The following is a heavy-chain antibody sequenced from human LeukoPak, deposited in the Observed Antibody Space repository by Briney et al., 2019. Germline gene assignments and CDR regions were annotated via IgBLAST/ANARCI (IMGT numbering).Heavy chain of an antibody. D-gene: IGHD4-23*01. CDR2: ISGSGAGT. CDR1: GFRFSSYT. CDR3: ARGLTPGGGNSAAY. Sequence: GGSLRLSCAASGFRFSSYTMSWVRQAPGKGLEWVSDISGSGAGTYYADSVKGRFTISRDNAKNTLYLQMNSLRAEDTGVYYCARGLTPGGGNSAAYWGQGTLVTVSS. J-gene: IGHJ4*02. V-gene: IGHV3-23*01.